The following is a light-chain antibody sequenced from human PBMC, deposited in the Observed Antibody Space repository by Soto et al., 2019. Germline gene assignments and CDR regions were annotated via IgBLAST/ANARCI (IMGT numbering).Light chain of an antibody. Sequence: QSVLTQPPSASGSPGQSVTISCTGTSGDIDNYNYVSWYLQHPGKAPKLLIFEVTKRPSGVPDRFSGSKSGDTAFLTVSGLQADDEADYYCSSYVGSNNFVFGTGTKVTV. J-gene: IGLJ1*01. CDR1: SGDIDNYNY. V-gene: IGLV2-8*01. CDR3: SSYVGSNNFV. CDR2: EVT.